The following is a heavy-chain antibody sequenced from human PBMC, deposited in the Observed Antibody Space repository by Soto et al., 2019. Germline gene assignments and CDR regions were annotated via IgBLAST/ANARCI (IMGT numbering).Heavy chain of an antibody. CDR1: GFTFSSYG. CDR2: ISYDGSNK. D-gene: IGHD5-12*01. Sequence: GGSLRLSCAASGFTFSSYGMHWVRQAPGKGLEWVAVISYDGSNKYYADSVKGRFTISRDNSKNTLYLQMNSLRAEDTAVYYCAKSVTSGYDEDYWGQGTLVTVSS. V-gene: IGHV3-30*18. CDR3: AKSVTSGYDEDY. J-gene: IGHJ4*02.